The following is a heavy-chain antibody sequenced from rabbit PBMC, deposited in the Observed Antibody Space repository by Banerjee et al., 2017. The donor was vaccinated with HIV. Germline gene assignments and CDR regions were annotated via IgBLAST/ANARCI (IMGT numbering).Heavy chain of an antibody. Sequence: QLKESGGGLVQPGGSLKLSCKASGFDFSSYYMSWVRQAPGKGLEWIGYIDPVFGTTYYATWVNGRFTISSHNAQNTLYLQLNSLTAADTATYFCVRGSISGTDYNLWGPGTLVTVS. CDR1: GFDFSSYY. CDR2: IDPVFGTT. D-gene: IGHD1-1*01. CDR3: VRGSISGTDYNL. J-gene: IGHJ4*01. V-gene: IGHV1S7*01.